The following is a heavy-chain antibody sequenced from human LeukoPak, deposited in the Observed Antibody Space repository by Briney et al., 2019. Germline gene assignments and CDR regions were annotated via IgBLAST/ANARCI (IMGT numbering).Heavy chain of an antibody. CDR1: GYTFTGYY. V-gene: IGHV1-2*02. D-gene: IGHD4-11*01. J-gene: IGHJ5*02. CDR2: INPNSGGT. CDR3: ARAPTVTTRWFDP. Sequence: ASVKVSCKASGYTFTGYYMHWVRQAPGQGLEWMGWINPNSGGTNYAQKFQGRVTMTRDTSISTAYMELSSLRSEDTAVYYCARAPTVTTRWFDPWGQGTLVTVSS.